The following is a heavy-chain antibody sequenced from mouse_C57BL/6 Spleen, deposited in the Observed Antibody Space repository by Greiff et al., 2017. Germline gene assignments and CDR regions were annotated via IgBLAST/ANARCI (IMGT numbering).Heavy chain of an antibody. V-gene: IGHV5-6*02. CDR2: ISSGGSYT. CDR1: GFNFSSYG. D-gene: IGHD2-12*01. Sequence: DVMLVESGGDLVKPGGSLKLSCAASGFNFSSYGMSWVRQTPDKRLEWVATISSGGSYTYYPDSVKGRFTISRDNAKNTLYLQMSSLKSEDTAMYYCARHGDCDDGDWYFDVWGTGTTGTVSS. J-gene: IGHJ1*03. CDR3: ARHGDCDDGDWYFDV.